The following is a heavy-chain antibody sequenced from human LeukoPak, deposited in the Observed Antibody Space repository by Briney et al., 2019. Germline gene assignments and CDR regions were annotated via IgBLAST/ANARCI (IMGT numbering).Heavy chain of an antibody. CDR2: ISGSGGST. CDR1: GFIFSSYA. D-gene: IGHD2-8*01. Sequence: GGSLRLSCAASGFIFSSYAMSWVRQAPGKGLEWVSTISGSGGSTYYADSVKGRFTISRDNSKNTVYLQMNSLRAEDTAVYYCAKDRSCTNGVCHGDLDYWGQGTLVTVSS. V-gene: IGHV3-23*01. J-gene: IGHJ4*02. CDR3: AKDRSCTNGVCHGDLDY.